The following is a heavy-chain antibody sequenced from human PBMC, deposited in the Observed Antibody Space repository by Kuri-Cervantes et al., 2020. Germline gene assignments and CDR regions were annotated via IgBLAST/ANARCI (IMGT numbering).Heavy chain of an antibody. CDR2: INAGNGNT. CDR1: GYTFTSYA. V-gene: IGHV1-3*01. D-gene: IGHD6-13*01. J-gene: IGHJ4*02. Sequence: ASVKVSCKASGYTFTSYAMHWVRQAPGQRLEWMGWINAGNGNTKYSQKFQGRVTMTRDTSTSTVYMELSSLRSEDTAVYYCARDVSGYSSTYIDYWGQGTLVTVSS. CDR3: ARDVSGYSSTYIDY.